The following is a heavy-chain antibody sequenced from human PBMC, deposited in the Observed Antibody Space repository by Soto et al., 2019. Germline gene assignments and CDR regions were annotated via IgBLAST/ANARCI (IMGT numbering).Heavy chain of an antibody. D-gene: IGHD1-26*01. CDR1: GGSISSGGYY. V-gene: IGHV4-31*03. CDR3: AGVGATTGVDDY. J-gene: IGHJ4*02. Sequence: QVQLQESGPGLVKPSQTLSLTCTVSGGSISSGGYYWSWIRQHPGKGLEWIGYISYSGSTYYNPSLKSRVTISVDTSKNPFCLKLSSVTAADTAVYYCAGVGATTGVDDYWGQGTLVTVSS. CDR2: ISYSGST.